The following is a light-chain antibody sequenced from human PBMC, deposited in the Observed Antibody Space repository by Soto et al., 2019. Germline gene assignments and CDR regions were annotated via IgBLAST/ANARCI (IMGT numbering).Light chain of an antibody. CDR2: AAS. Sequence: IQMTHSPSSVSASLGDRVTMTFGASQGIARWLAWYQQKPGKVPKLLIYAASTLQSGVPSRFSGSGSGTDFTLTISSLQPEDVATYYCQKYNSAPRTFGQGTKVDIK. V-gene: IGKV1-27*01. CDR3: QKYNSAPRT. CDR1: QGIARW. J-gene: IGKJ1*01.